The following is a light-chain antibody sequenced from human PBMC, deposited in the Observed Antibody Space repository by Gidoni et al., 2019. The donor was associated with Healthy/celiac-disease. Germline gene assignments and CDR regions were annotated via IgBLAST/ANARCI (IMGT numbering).Light chain of an antibody. Sequence: DIQMTQSPSTLSASVGDRVTITCRASQSISSWLAWYQQKTGKAPKLLIYDASILESGVPSRFSGSGSGTEFTLIISSLQPDDFATYYCQQYNSYSPWTFGQGTKVEIK. CDR2: DAS. J-gene: IGKJ1*01. V-gene: IGKV1-5*01. CDR3: QQYNSYSPWT. CDR1: QSISSW.